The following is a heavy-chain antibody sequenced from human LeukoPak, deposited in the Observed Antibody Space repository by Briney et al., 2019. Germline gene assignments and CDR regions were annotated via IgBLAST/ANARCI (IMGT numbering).Heavy chain of an antibody. CDR1: GFTFNTYA. CDR3: AGVGEAGGWYGGPAY. CDR2: LWYDGSNE. D-gene: IGHD6-19*01. J-gene: IGHJ4*02. V-gene: IGHV3-33*01. Sequence: GTSLRLSCAASGFTFNTYAMHWVRQAPGKGLEWVAALWYDGSNEYYIDSVKGRFTVSRDNSKDALFLQMNSLRAEDTAVYYCAGVGEAGGWYGGPAYWGQGTLVTVSS.